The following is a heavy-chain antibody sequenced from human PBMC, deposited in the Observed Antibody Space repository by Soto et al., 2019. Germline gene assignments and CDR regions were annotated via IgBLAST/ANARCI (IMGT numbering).Heavy chain of an antibody. CDR1: GGSVSSGSYY. D-gene: IGHD6-13*01. CDR3: AREIAAAGNYAFDI. CDR2: FYYSGST. J-gene: IGHJ3*02. Sequence: QVQLQESGPGLVKPSQTLPLTCTVSGGSVSSGSYYWTWIRQHPGKGLEWIGYFYYSGSTYYNPSLKSRVSISIDTSKNQFSLKLSSVTAADTAVYYCAREIAAAGNYAFDIWGQGTMVTVSS. V-gene: IGHV4-31*03.